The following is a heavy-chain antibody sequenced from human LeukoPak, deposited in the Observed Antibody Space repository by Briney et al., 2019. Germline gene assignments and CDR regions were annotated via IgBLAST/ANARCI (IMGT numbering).Heavy chain of an antibody. J-gene: IGHJ5*02. D-gene: IGHD3-3*01. CDR1: GFTFSSYS. V-gene: IGHV3-48*02. CDR2: IGSSSSTI. CDR3: ARDLTIFGGTQYNWFDP. Sequence: SGGSLRLSCAASGFTFSSYSMNWVRQAPGKGLEWVSYIGSSSSTIYYADSVKGRFTISRDNAKNSLYLQMNSLRDEDTAVYYCARDLTIFGGTQYNWFDPWGQGTLVTVSS.